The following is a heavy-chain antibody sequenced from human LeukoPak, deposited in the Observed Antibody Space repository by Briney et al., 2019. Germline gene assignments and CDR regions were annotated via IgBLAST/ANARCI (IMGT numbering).Heavy chain of an antibody. CDR2: INPNSGGT. D-gene: IGHD4-17*01. J-gene: IGHJ1*01. CDR3: AREDYGDYTVYFQH. V-gene: IGHV1-2*02. CDR1: GYTFTGYY. Sequence: ASVKVSCKASGYTFTGYYMHWVRQAPGQGLEWMGWINPNSGGTNYAQKFQGRVTMTRDTSISTAYMELSRLRSDDTAVYYCAREDYGDYTVYFQHWGQGTPVTVSS.